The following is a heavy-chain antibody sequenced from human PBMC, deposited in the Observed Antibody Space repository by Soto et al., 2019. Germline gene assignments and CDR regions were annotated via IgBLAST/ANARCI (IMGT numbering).Heavy chain of an antibody. CDR2: ISASGSTF. V-gene: IGHV3-48*03. Sequence: PGGSLRLSCAASGFTFSSYAMHWVRQAPGKGLEWVSYISASGSTFYYADSVKGRFTISRDNAKNSLSLQMNSLRAEDTAVYYCARALGANHWGQGTLVTVSS. CDR1: GFTFSSYA. J-gene: IGHJ5*02. CDR3: ARALGANH.